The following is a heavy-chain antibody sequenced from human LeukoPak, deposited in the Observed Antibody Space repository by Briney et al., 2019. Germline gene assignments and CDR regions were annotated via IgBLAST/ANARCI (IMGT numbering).Heavy chain of an antibody. Sequence: PSQTLSLTCAVSGGSISSGGYSWSWIRQPPGKGLEWIGYIYHSGSTYYNPSLKSRVTISVDTSKNQFSLKLSSVTAADTAVYYCARVGSSSSNYYYYYYMDVWGKGTTVTVSS. CDR2: IYHSGST. CDR1: GGSISSGGYS. J-gene: IGHJ6*03. CDR3: ARVGSSSSNYYYYYYMDV. D-gene: IGHD6-6*01. V-gene: IGHV4-30-2*01.